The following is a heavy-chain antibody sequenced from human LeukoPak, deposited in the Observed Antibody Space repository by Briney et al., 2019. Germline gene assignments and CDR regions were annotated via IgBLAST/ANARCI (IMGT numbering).Heavy chain of an antibody. CDR2: IYYSGST. CDR3: AGYIMVNSKGSGAFET. Sequence: TSETLSLTCTVSGGSISSYYWSWIRQPPGKGLEWIGYIYYSGSTNYNPSLKSRVTISVDTSKNQFSLKLSSVTAADTAVYYCAGYIMVNSKGSGAFETWGQG. J-gene: IGHJ3*02. D-gene: IGHD2-8*01. CDR1: GGSISSYY. V-gene: IGHV4-59*01.